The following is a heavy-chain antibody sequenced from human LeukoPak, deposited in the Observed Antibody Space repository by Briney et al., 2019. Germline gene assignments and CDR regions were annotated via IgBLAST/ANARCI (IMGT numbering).Heavy chain of an antibody. CDR2: INNVGSYI. CDR3: ARDRSSSSGPAFDI. Sequence: GGSLRLSCAAPGFTFSSYSMNWVRQAPGKGLEWVSSINNVGSYIYYAESVKGRFTISRDNAKNSLYLQMNSLRAEDTALYHCARDRSSSSGPAFDIWGQGTMVTVSS. CDR1: GFTFSSYS. D-gene: IGHD6-6*01. V-gene: IGHV3-21*04. J-gene: IGHJ3*02.